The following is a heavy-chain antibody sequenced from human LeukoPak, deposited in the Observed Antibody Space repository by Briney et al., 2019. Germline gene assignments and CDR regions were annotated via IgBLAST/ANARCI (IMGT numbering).Heavy chain of an antibody. D-gene: IGHD6-25*01. CDR1: GFTFSSYG. Sequence: PGRSLRLSCAASGFTFSSYGMHWVRQAPGKGLEWVAVISYDGSNKYYADSVKGRFTISRDNSKNTLYLQMNSLRAEDTAVYYCARDQGIGVAAPSGFDYWGQGTLVTVSS. CDR2: ISYDGSNK. V-gene: IGHV3-30*03. J-gene: IGHJ4*02. CDR3: ARDQGIGVAAPSGFDY.